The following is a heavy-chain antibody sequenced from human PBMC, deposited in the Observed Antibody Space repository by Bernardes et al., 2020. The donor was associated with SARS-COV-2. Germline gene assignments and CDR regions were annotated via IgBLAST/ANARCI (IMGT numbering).Heavy chain of an antibody. CDR2: ISGRGGST. CDR1: GFTFSIYA. J-gene: IGHJ6*02. V-gene: IGHV3-23*01. D-gene: IGHD6-13*01. CDR3: AKVIAAAGKGGVFDYYYGMDV. Sequence: GGSLRLSCAASGFTFSIYAMSWVRQAPGKELEWVSAISGRGGSTCYADSVRGRFTISRDNSKNTLYMQMNSLRAEDTAVYYCAKVIAAAGKGGVFDYYYGMDVWGQGTTVTVSS.